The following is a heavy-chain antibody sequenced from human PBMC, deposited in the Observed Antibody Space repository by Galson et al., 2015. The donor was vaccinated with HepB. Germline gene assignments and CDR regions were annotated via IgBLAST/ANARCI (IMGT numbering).Heavy chain of an antibody. J-gene: IGHJ6*02. D-gene: IGHD5-18*01. CDR1: GFTVSSNY. CDR2: IYSGGST. CDR3: ARSTTAMAEYYYYYGTDV. Sequence: SLRLSCAASGFTVSSNYMSWVRQAPGKGLEWVSVIYSGGSTYYADSVKGRFTISRHNSKNTLYLQMNSLRAEDTAVYYCARSTTAMAEYYYYYGTDVWGQGTTVTVSS. V-gene: IGHV3-53*04.